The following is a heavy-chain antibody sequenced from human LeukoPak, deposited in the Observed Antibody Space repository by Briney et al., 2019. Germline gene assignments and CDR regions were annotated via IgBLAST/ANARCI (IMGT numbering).Heavy chain of an antibody. Sequence: SETLSLTCTVSGGSISSYYWSWIRQPPGKGLEWIGYIYYSGSTKYNPSLKSRVTISVDTSKNQISLKLSSVTAADTAEYYCARGLYGSGSYFAFDIWGQGTMVTVSS. CDR2: IYYSGST. CDR3: ARGLYGSGSYFAFDI. J-gene: IGHJ3*02. CDR1: GGSISSYY. V-gene: IGHV4-59*01. D-gene: IGHD3-10*01.